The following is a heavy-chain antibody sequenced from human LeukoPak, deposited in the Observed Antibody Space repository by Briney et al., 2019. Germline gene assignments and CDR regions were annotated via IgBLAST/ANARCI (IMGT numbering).Heavy chain of an antibody. V-gene: IGHV4-39*07. CDR1: GGSITSNSYY. Sequence: SETLSLTCTVSGGSITSNSYYWGWIRQPPGKGLEWIGSITYSGSTYYNPSLKRRVTISIDTSKNQFSLKLSSVTAADTAVYYCARERREQLLPPYTRSVTYFDYWGQGTLVTVSS. CDR2: ITYSGST. J-gene: IGHJ4*02. CDR3: ARERREQLLPPYTRSVTYFDY. D-gene: IGHD2-2*01.